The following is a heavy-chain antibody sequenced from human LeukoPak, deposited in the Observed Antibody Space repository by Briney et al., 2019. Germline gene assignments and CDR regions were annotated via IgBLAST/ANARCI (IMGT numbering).Heavy chain of an antibody. D-gene: IGHD6-19*01. Sequence: ASVKVSCKASGYTFTSSALNWVRQAPGQGLEWMGWVNTNTGNPTYAQGFTGRFVFSLDTSVSTAYLHISSLEAEDTAIYYCATDLKKGDSGCFDYWGQGTLVTVSS. V-gene: IGHV7-4-1*02. CDR3: ATDLKKGDSGCFDY. CDR1: GYTFTSSA. CDR2: VNTNTGNP. J-gene: IGHJ4*02.